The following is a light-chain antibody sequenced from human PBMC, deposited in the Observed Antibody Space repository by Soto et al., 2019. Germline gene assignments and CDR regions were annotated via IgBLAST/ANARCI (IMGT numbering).Light chain of an antibody. CDR3: QLYGSSPLFT. CDR2: GAS. V-gene: IGKV3-20*01. Sequence: EVVLSRSPDTLSLSPGERATLSCRASQSVSSTYLAWFQQKPGQTPRLLISGASSRATGIPERFSGSGSGTDFTLTISRLEPEDFAVYWCQLYGSSPLFTFGPGTKVDIK. CDR1: QSVSSTY. J-gene: IGKJ3*01.